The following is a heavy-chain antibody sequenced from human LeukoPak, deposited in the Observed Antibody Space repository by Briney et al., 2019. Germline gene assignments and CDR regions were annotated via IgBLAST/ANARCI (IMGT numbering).Heavy chain of an antibody. Sequence: PGRSLRLSCAASGFTFSSYGMXXVRQAPGKGXXXXXXXXXDXSXXYYADSVXXXXTISXDNSKNTVDLQMNSLRGEDTAVYYCAKVRSPLYYYYAMDVWGQGTTVTVSS. J-gene: IGHJ6*02. V-gene: IGHV3-30*18. CDR3: AKVRSPLYYYYAMDV. CDR2: XXXDXSXX. CDR1: GFTFSSYG.